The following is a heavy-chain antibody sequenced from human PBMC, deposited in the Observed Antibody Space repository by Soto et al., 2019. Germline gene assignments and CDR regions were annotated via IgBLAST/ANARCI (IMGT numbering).Heavy chain of an antibody. CDR3: ASSGFWSGYCLDY. CDR2: IWYDGSNK. Sequence: GGSLRLSCAASGFTFSSYGMHWVRQAPGKGLEWVAVIWYDGSNKYYADSVKGRFTISRDNSKSTLHLQMNSLRAEDTAVYYCASSGFWSGYCLDYWGQGTLVTVSS. D-gene: IGHD3-3*01. V-gene: IGHV3-33*01. CDR1: GFTFSSYG. J-gene: IGHJ4*02.